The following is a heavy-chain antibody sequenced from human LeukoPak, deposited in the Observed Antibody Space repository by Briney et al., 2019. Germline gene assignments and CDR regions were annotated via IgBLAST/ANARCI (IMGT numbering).Heavy chain of an antibody. J-gene: IGHJ4*02. Sequence: PGGSLRLSCAASGFTFSNYWMHWVRQAPGKGLEWVANIKQDGSEKYYVDSVKGRFTISRDNAKNSLYLQMNSLRAEDTAVYYCARDKSKARWDYWGQGTLVTVSS. CDR1: GFTFSNYW. D-gene: IGHD4-23*01. CDR3: ARDKSKARWDY. V-gene: IGHV3-7*01. CDR2: IKQDGSEK.